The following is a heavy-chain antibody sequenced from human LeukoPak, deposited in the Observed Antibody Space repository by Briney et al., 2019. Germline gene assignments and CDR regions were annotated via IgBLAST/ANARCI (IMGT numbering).Heavy chain of an antibody. CDR3: ARDQPGYYDFWSGYYGVDP. V-gene: IGHV3-30-3*01. D-gene: IGHD3-3*01. Sequence: GRSLRLSCAASGFTFSSYAMHWVCQAPGKGLEWGAVISYDGSNKYYADSVKGRFTISRDNSKNKLYLQMNSLRAEDTAVYYCARDQPGYYDFWSGYYGVDPWGQGTLVTVSS. CDR1: GFTFSSYA. CDR2: ISYDGSNK. J-gene: IGHJ5*02.